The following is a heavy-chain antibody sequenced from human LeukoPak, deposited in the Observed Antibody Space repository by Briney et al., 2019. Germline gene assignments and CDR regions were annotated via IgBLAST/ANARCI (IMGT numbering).Heavy chain of an antibody. CDR1: GYTFTSYG. D-gene: IGHD3-22*01. CDR2: ISAYNGNT. Sequence: ASVKVSCKASGYTFTSYGISWVRQAPGQGLEWMGWISAYNGNTNYAQKLQGRVTMTTDTSTSTAYMELSSLRSEDTAVYYCAGPGDYYYDSSGYYQFDYWGQGTLVTVSS. CDR3: AGPGDYYYDSSGYYQFDY. J-gene: IGHJ4*02. V-gene: IGHV1-18*01.